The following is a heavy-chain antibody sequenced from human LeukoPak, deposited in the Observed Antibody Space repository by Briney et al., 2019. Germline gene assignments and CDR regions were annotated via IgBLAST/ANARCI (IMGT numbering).Heavy chain of an antibody. CDR2: ISGSGGNT. D-gene: IGHD6-13*01. V-gene: IGHV3-23*01. J-gene: IGHJ4*02. CDR1: GFTFSDYY. CDR3: AKARGSTFYYFDY. Sequence: GGSLRLSCAASGFTFSDYYMSWIRQAPGKGLEWVSVISGSGGNTYYADSVKGRFTISRDNSKNTLYLQMSSLGAEGTAIYSCAKARGSTFYYFDYWGQGTLVTVSS.